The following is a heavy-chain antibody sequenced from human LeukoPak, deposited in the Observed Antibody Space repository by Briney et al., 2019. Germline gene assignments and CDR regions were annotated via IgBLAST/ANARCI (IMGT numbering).Heavy chain of an antibody. CDR1: GFTFSSYG. CDR3: AKVRGMIVVVTPFDY. CDR2: ISGSGGST. D-gene: IGHD3-22*01. V-gene: IGHV3-23*01. Sequence: GGSLRLSCAASGFTFSSYGMSWVRQAPGKGLEWVSAISGSGGSTYYADSVKGRFTISRDNSKNTLYLQMNSLRAEDTAVYYCAKVRGMIVVVTPFDYWGQGTLVTVSS. J-gene: IGHJ4*02.